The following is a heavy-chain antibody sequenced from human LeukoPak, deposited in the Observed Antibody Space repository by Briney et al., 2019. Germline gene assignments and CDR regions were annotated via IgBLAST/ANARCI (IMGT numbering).Heavy chain of an antibody. Sequence: ASVKLSCKASGYTFTSYDINWGRHATRQGLEWMGWMNPNSGNTGYAQKFQGRVTMTRNTSISTAYMELSSLRSEDTAVYYCARSDSSSWYSHYYYYYYGMDVWGQGTTVTVSS. D-gene: IGHD6-13*01. V-gene: IGHV1-8*01. CDR2: MNPNSGNT. CDR3: ARSDSSSWYSHYYYYYYGMDV. J-gene: IGHJ6*02. CDR1: GYTFTSYD.